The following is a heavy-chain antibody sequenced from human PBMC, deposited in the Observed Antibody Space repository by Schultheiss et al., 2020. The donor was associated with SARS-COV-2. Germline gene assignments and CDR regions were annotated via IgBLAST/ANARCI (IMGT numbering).Heavy chain of an antibody. V-gene: IGHV1-3*04. J-gene: IGHJ3*02. D-gene: IGHD6-13*01. CDR1: GYTFTTHA. Sequence: ASVKVSCKASGYTFTTHALHWVRQAPGQGLEWIGWISTDSGDTKSSAKLQDRLTMTRDTAATTAFLELSGLTSGDTDVYFCARELEMYTSSWPDACDTWGQGTVVTVSS. CDR2: ISTDSGDT. CDR3: ARELEMYTSSWPDACDT.